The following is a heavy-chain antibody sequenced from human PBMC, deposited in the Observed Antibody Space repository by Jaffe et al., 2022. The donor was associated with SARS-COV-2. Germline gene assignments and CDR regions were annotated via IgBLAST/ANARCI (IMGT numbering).Heavy chain of an antibody. D-gene: IGHD3-3*01. V-gene: IGHV4-61*02. CDR2: IYTSGST. Sequence: QVQLQESGPGLVKPSQTLSLTCTVSGGSISSGSYYWSWIRQPAGKGLEWIGRIYTSGSTNYNPSLKSRVTISVDTSKNQFSLKLSSVTAADTAVYYCARGGGITIFGVVIIHAFDIWGQGTMVTVSS. J-gene: IGHJ3*02. CDR3: ARGGGITIFGVVIIHAFDI. CDR1: GGSISSGSYY.